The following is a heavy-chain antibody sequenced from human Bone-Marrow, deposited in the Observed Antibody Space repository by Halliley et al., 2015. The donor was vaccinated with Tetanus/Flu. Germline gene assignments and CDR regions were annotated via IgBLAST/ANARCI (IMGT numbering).Heavy chain of an antibody. V-gene: IGHV1-18*04. D-gene: IGHD3-3*01. Sequence: QLVQSGAEVKRPGASVKVSCKTSGYSFTNYGVSWVRQAPGQGLEWMGWISAYKGNTHYGQKFQGRVVMTTETSTSTVYMELRGLRSDDTAVYYCAKDKRPISREYLYYGMDVWGQGTTVTVSS. J-gene: IGHJ6*02. CDR3: AKDKRPISREYLYYGMDV. CDR1: GYSFTNYG. CDR2: ISAYKGNT.